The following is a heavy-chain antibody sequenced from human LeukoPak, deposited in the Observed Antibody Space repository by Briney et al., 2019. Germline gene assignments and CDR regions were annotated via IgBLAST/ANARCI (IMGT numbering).Heavy chain of an antibody. CDR2: ISGSGGST. D-gene: IGHD3-10*01. CDR3: AKDSRITMVRGVIGDFQH. Sequence: PGGSLRLSCAASGFTFSSYAMSWVRQAPGKGLEWVSAISGSGGSTYYADSVKGRFTISRDNSKNTLYLQMNSLRAEDTAVYYCAKDSRITMVRGVIGDFQHWGQGTLVTVSS. J-gene: IGHJ1*01. CDR1: GFTFSSYA. V-gene: IGHV3-23*01.